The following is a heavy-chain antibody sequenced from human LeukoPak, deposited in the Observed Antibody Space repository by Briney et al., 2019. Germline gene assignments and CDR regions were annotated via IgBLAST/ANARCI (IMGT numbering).Heavy chain of an antibody. CDR3: ARDPSTIAVAGTYVY. V-gene: IGHV3-21*01. CDR2: ISSSSSYI. D-gene: IGHD6-19*01. J-gene: IGHJ4*02. Sequence: GGSLRLSCAASGFTFSSYSMNWVRQAPGHGLERVSSISSSSSYIYYADSVKGRFTISRDNAKNSLYLQMNSLRAEDTAVYYCARDPSTIAVAGTYVYWGQGTLVTVSS. CDR1: GFTFSSYS.